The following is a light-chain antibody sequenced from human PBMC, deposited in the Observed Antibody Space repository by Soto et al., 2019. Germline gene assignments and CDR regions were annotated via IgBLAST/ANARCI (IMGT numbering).Light chain of an antibody. Sequence: EIVLTQSPGTLSLSPGERATLSCRASQSVSSSYLAWYQQKPGQAPRLLIYGASSRATGIPDRFSGSGSGTDFTLTISRLEPEDFAVYYWQQYGSSPRTVGQGTKVDSK. CDR1: QSVSSSY. J-gene: IGKJ1*01. CDR2: GAS. V-gene: IGKV3-20*01. CDR3: QQYGSSPRT.